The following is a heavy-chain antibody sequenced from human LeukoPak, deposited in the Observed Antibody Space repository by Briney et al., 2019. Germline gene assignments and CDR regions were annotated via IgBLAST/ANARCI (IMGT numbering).Heavy chain of an antibody. CDR2: IYYSGST. D-gene: IGHD4/OR15-4a*01. V-gene: IGHV4-39*07. CDR1: GGSISSTSYN. CDR3: ARADYGLEYFDY. J-gene: IGHJ4*02. Sequence: SETLPLICTVSGGSISSTSYNWGWIRQPPGKGLEWIGSIYYSGSTFYNPSLKSRVTISINTSKNQFSLKLSSVTAADTAVYYCARADYGLEYFDYWGQGTLVTVSS.